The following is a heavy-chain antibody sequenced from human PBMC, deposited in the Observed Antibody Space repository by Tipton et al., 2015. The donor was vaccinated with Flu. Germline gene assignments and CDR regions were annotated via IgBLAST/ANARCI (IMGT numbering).Heavy chain of an antibody. V-gene: IGHV4-39*07. Sequence: TLSLTCIVSGGSISRSSYYWGWIRQPPGKGLEWIGSIYYSGSTSYNPSLKSRVTMSVDTSKTQLSLRLTSVTAADTAVYYCARDVAAFPAAIRDWGQGTLVTVSS. CDR2: IYYSGST. D-gene: IGHD6-13*01. J-gene: IGHJ1*01. CDR1: GGSISRSSYY. CDR3: ARDVAAFPAAIRD.